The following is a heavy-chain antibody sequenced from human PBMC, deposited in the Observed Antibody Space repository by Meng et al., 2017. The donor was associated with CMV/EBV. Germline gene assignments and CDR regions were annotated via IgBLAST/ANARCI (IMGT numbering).Heavy chain of an antibody. CDR1: GFTFSSYS. V-gene: IGHV3-74*01. D-gene: IGHD1-26*01. Sequence: GESLKISCAASGFTFSSYSMHWVRQAPGKGLVWVSHIRFDGGETNYADSVKGRFSISRDNAKNTVYLQMNSLRVEDTGVYYGARDQWEHYFDFWGQGALVTVSS. J-gene: IGHJ4*02. CDR2: IRFDGGET. CDR3: ARDQWEHYFDF.